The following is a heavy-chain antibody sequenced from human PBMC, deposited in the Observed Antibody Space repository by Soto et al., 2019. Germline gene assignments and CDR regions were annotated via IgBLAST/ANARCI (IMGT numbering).Heavy chain of an antibody. J-gene: IGHJ5*02. V-gene: IGHV4-59*01. Sequence: PSETLSLTCTVSGGSISSYYWSWIRQPPGKGLEWIGYIYYSGSTNYNPSLKSRVTISVDTSKNQFSLKLSSVTAADTAVYSCARVTGDIVVVVAATEWFDPWGQGTLVTVSS. CDR2: IYYSGST. CDR1: GGSISSYY. CDR3: ARVTGDIVVVVAATEWFDP. D-gene: IGHD2-15*01.